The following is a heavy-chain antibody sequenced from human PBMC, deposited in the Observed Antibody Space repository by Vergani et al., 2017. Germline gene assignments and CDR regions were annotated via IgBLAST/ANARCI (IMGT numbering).Heavy chain of an antibody. CDR2: ISGSGGST. CDR1: GFTFSSYA. J-gene: IGHJ6*02. Sequence: EVQLLESGGDLVQPGGSLRLSCAASGFTFSSYAMSWVRQAPGKGLEWVSAISGSGGSTYYADSVKGRFTISRDNSKNTLYLQMNSLRAEDTAVYYCNTPTDYDPLLMDVWGQGTTVTVSS. V-gene: IGHV3-23*01. CDR3: NTPTDYDPLLMDV. D-gene: IGHD3-22*01.